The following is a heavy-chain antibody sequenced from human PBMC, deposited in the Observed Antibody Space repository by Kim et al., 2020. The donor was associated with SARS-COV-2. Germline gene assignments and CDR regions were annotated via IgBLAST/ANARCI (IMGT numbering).Heavy chain of an antibody. CDR1: GYSLTELS. Sequence: ASVKVSCKVSGYSLTELSIHWVRQAPGKGLEWVGGFDVEDAEKIYAQKFQGRVILTEDTSTHTAYMELSSLRSEDTAVYYCTTDRARITMILGAFDIWGQGTMVIVSS. CDR2: FDVEDAEK. J-gene: IGHJ3*02. CDR3: TTDRARITMILGAFDI. V-gene: IGHV1-24*01. D-gene: IGHD3-22*01.